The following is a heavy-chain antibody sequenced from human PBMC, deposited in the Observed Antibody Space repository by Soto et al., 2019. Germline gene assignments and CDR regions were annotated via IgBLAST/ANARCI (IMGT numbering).Heavy chain of an antibody. CDR3: ASWRSYSGSYCFDY. D-gene: IGHD1-26*01. Sequence: SVKVSCKASGGTFNTYTINWPRQAPGRGLEWVGQVVPMYDSVNYAETFQGRVTITVDKSTNTAYMELTSLRSQDTALYFCASWRSYSGSYCFDYWGQGTLVTVSS. J-gene: IGHJ4*02. CDR2: VVPMYDSV. CDR1: GGTFNTYT. V-gene: IGHV1-69*06.